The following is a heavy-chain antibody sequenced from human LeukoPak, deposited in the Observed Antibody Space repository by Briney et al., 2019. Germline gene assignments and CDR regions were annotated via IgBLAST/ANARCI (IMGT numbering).Heavy chain of an antibody. CDR1: GYTFTSYA. CDR3: ARGIAVAANEDY. CDR2: INAGNGNT. Sequence: ASVKVSCKASGYTFTSYAMHWVRQAPGQRLEWMGWINAGNGNTKYSQKFQGRVTITRDTSASTAYMELSSLRSEDTAVYYCARGIAVAANEDYWGQGTLVTVSS. D-gene: IGHD6-19*01. V-gene: IGHV1-3*01. J-gene: IGHJ4*02.